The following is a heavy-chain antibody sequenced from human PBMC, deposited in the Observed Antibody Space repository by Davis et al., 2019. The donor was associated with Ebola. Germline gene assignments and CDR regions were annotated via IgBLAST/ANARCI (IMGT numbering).Heavy chain of an antibody. CDR2: IYYSGST. D-gene: IGHD3-16*01. J-gene: IGHJ4*02. CDR1: GASISSSNYY. CDR3: ARGSDYIWGKDDF. V-gene: IGHV4-39*01. Sequence: SETLSLTCSVSGASISSSNYYWAWIRQPPGKGLEWIGSIYYSGSTYYNPSLKSRVTISVDTSKNQFTLSVTSVTAADTAVYYCARGSDYIWGKDDFWGQGNLVTVSS.